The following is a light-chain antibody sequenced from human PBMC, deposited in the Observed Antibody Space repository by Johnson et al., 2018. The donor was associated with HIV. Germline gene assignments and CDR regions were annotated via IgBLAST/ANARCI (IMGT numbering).Light chain of an antibody. Sequence: QSVLTQPPSVSAAPGQKVTISCSGSSSNIGSNYVSWYQQLPGTAPKLLIYDNNKRPSGIPDRFSGSKSGTSATLGITGLQTGDEADYYCGTWNSSLSGGPYVFGTGTKVTAL. J-gene: IGLJ1*01. CDR2: DNN. V-gene: IGLV1-51*01. CDR3: GTWNSSLSGGPYV. CDR1: SSNIGSNY.